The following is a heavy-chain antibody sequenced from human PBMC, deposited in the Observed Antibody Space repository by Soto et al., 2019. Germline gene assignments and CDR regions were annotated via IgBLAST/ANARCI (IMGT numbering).Heavy chain of an antibody. Sequence: SETLSLTCAVYGGSFSGYYWSWIRQPPEKGLAWIVEINHSGSTNYNPSLKSRVTISVATSKNQFSLKLRSVTAADPAVYYCARASGITQTGDYWGQGTLVTVSS. CDR1: GGSFSGYY. D-gene: IGHD3-10*01. CDR2: INHSGST. CDR3: ARASGITQTGDY. J-gene: IGHJ4*02. V-gene: IGHV4-34*01.